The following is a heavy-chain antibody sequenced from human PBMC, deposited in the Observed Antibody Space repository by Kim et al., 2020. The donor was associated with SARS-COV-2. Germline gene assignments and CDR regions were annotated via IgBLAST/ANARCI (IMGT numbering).Heavy chain of an antibody. V-gene: IGHV4-34*01. CDR2: INHSGST. Sequence: SETLSLTCAVYGGSFSGYYWSWIRQPPGKGLEWIGEINHSGSTNYNPSLKSRVTISVDTSKNQFSLKLSSVTAADTAVYYCARGLPMATISRHYYYGMDVWGQGTTVTVSS. CDR1: GGSFSGYY. J-gene: IGHJ6*02. D-gene: IGHD5-12*01. CDR3: ARGLPMATISRHYYYGMDV.